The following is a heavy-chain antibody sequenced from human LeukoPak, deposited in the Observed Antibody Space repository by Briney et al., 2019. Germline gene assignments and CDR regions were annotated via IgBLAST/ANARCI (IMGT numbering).Heavy chain of an antibody. D-gene: IGHD3-22*01. V-gene: IGHV3-48*03. Sequence: GGSLRLSCAASGVTFSSYEMNWVRQAPGKGLEWVSYISSSGSTIYYADSVKGRFTISRDNAKNSLYLQMNSLRAEDTAVYYCARESMIVVGAHDYWGQGTLVTVSS. CDR3: ARESMIVVGAHDY. CDR2: ISSSGSTI. J-gene: IGHJ4*02. CDR1: GVTFSSYE.